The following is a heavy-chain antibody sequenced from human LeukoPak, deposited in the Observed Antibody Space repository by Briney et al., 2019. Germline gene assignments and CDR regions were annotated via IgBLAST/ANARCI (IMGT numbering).Heavy chain of an antibody. Sequence: GGSLRLSCGASGFTFSAYWMHWVRQVPGKRPEWVSRINNDGGNTIYTDSVKGRFTISRDNAKNTLSLQMNGLRAEDTAVYYCATSWTRSYFDYWGQGTLVTVSS. CDR2: INNDGGNT. V-gene: IGHV3-74*01. CDR3: ATSWTRSYFDY. CDR1: GFTFSAYW. D-gene: IGHD2-2*01. J-gene: IGHJ4*02.